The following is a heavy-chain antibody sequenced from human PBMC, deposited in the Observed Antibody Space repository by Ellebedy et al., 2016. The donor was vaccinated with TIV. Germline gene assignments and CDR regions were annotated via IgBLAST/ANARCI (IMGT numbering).Heavy chain of an antibody. D-gene: IGHD2-15*01. CDR3: ARDLSYRYCSGGSCAEDY. CDR1: GYTFTGYY. CDR2: INPNSGDT. V-gene: IGHV1-2*02. J-gene: IGHJ4*02. Sequence: AASVKVSCKASGYTFTGYYMHWVRQAPGQGLEWMGWINPNSGDTNYAQKFQGRVTMTRDTSISTAYMELSRLRSDDTAAYYCARDLSYRYCSGGSCAEDYWGQGTLVTVSS.